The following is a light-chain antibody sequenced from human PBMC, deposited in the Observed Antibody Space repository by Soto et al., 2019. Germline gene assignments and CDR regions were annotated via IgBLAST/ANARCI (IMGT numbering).Light chain of an antibody. CDR3: QQRSNWLT. J-gene: IGKJ4*01. CDR2: DAS. Sequence: EIVLTQSPATLSLSPGERATLSCRASQSVSSYLAWYQQKPGQAPRLLIYDASNRATGIPARFSGSGSGTYFTLTISSLEPEDFAVYYGQQRSNWLTFGGGTKVEIK. V-gene: IGKV3-11*01. CDR1: QSVSSY.